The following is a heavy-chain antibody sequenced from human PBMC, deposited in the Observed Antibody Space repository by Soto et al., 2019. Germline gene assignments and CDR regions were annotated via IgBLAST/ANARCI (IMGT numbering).Heavy chain of an antibody. CDR1: GYSFTIYW. V-gene: IGHV5-51*01. J-gene: IGHJ6*02. CDR3: ARHLDYYDSSGHYYYYYGMDV. D-gene: IGHD3-22*01. Sequence: PGESLKISCKGSGYSFTIYWIGWVRQMPGKGLEWMGIIYPGDSDTRYSPSFQGQVTISADKSISTAYLQWSSLKASDTAMYYCARHLDYYDSSGHYYYYYGMDVWGQGTTVTVSS. CDR2: IYPGDSDT.